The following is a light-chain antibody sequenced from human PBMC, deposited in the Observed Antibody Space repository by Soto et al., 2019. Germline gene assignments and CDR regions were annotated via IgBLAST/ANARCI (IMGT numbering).Light chain of an antibody. J-gene: IGKJ1*01. CDR2: GAS. V-gene: IGKV3-20*01. Sequence: EIVLTQSPGTLSLSPGERATLSCRASQSVSSSYLAWYQQKPGQAPRLLIYGASNRATGIPERFSGSGSGTDFTLTISRLEPEDFAVYYCQQYGSTPSTFGQGTKVEIK. CDR3: QQYGSTPST. CDR1: QSVSSSY.